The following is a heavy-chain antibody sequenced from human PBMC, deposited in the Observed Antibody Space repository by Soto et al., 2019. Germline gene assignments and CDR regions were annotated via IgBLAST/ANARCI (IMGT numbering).Heavy chain of an antibody. CDR1: GFTFSSYA. CDR3: AKDGPYYYDSSGYYTEERFDY. J-gene: IGHJ4*02. V-gene: IGHV3-23*01. Sequence: EVQLLESGGGLVQPGGSLRLSCAASGFTFSSYAMSWVRQAPGKGLEWVSAISGSGGSTYYADSVKGRFTISRDNSKNTRYMQMNSLRADDTAVYYCAKDGPYYYDSSGYYTEERFDYWGQGTLVTVSS. D-gene: IGHD3-22*01. CDR2: ISGSGGST.